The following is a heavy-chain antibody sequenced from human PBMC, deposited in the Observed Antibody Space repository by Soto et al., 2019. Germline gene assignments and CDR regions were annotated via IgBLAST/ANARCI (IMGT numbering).Heavy chain of an antibody. J-gene: IGHJ4*02. CDR1: GFTFDDYA. V-gene: IGHV3-9*01. CDR2: ISWNSGSI. D-gene: IGHD1-26*01. Sequence: SLRLSCAASGFTFDDYAMHCFRQSPVEGLEWVSGISWNSGSIGYADSVKGRFTISRDNAKNSLYLQMNSLRAEDTALYYCAKNAWATPFPRTEIDYWGQGTLVTVSS. CDR3: AKNAWATPFPRTEIDY.